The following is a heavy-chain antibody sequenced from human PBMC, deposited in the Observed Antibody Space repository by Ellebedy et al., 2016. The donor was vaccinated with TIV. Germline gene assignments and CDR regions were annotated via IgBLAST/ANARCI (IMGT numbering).Heavy chain of an antibody. CDR3: AREWGIAARPGWFDP. J-gene: IGHJ5*02. V-gene: IGHV3-23*01. Sequence: GESLKISXAASGFTFSSYAMSWVRQAPGKGLEWVSAISGSGGSTYYADSVKGRFIISRDNAKNSLYLQMNSLRAEDTAVYYCAREWGIAARPGWFDPWGQGTLVTVSS. D-gene: IGHD6-6*01. CDR1: GFTFSSYA. CDR2: ISGSGGST.